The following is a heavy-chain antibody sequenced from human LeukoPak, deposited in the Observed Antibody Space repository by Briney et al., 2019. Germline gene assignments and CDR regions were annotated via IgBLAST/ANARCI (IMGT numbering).Heavy chain of an antibody. CDR3: ARGVRGQLYYFDY. J-gene: IGHJ4*02. CDR2: IKEDGSEK. CDR1: GFTFTTFW. Sequence: GGSLRLSCAASGFTFTTFWISWVRQAPGKGLEWLANIKEDGSEKYYLDSVRGRITVSIDNAKNSLNLQIDSLGVEDTAVYYCARGVRGQLYYFDYWGPGTLVTVSS. D-gene: IGHD5-18*01. V-gene: IGHV3-7*01.